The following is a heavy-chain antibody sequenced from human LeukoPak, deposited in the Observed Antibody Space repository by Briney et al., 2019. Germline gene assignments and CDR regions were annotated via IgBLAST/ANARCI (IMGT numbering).Heavy chain of an antibody. CDR3: ARGGFDWLSSDDYYYYYMDV. J-gene: IGHJ6*03. Sequence: GGSLRLSCAASGFTFSSYSMNWVRQAPGKGLEWVSSISSSSSYIYYADSVKGRFTISRDNAKNSLYLQMNSLRAEDTAVYYCARGGFDWLSSDDYYYYYMDVWGKGTTVTVSS. CDR1: GFTFSSYS. D-gene: IGHD3-9*01. V-gene: IGHV3-21*01. CDR2: ISSSSSYI.